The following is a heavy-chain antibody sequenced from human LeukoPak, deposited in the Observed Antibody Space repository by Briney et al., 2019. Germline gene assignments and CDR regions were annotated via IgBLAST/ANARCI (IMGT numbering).Heavy chain of an antibody. J-gene: IGHJ4*02. D-gene: IGHD3-16*02. CDR2: IYHSGST. V-gene: IGHV4-38-2*02. CDR1: GYSISSGYY. CDR3: ARAGGDYVWGSYRLDFDY. Sequence: PSETLSLTCTVSGYSISSGYYWGWIRQPPGKGLEWIGSIYHSGSTYYNPSLKSRVTISVDTSKNQFSLKLSSVTAADTAVYYCARAGGDYVWGSYRLDFDYWGQGTLVTVSS.